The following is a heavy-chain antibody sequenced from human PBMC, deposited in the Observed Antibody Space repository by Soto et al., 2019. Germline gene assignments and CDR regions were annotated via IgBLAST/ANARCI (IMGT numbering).Heavy chain of an antibody. CDR2: INSDGSST. CDR1: VFTFSSYW. Sequence: GGSLRFSCAASVFTFSSYWMHWVRQAPGKGLVWVSRINSDGSSTSYADSVKGRFTISRDNAKNTLYLQMNSLRAEDTAVYYCARGRGEQLGLVWRQGTTVTVSS. V-gene: IGHV3-74*01. D-gene: IGHD6-6*01. J-gene: IGHJ6*02. CDR3: ARGRGEQLGLV.